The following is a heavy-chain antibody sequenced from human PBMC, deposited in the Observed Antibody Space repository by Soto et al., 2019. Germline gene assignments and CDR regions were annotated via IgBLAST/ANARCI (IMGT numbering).Heavy chain of an antibody. D-gene: IGHD5-12*01. CDR3: ACGEMATIGLVY. CDR2: IYYSGST. J-gene: IGHJ4*02. Sequence: SETLSLTCTVSGGSISSGDYYWSWIRQPSGKGLEWIGYIYYSGSTYYNPSLTSRVTISVDTSKNQFSLKLNSVTAADTPVYYGACGEMATIGLVYWGQGTLVAVSS. V-gene: IGHV4-30-4*01. CDR1: GGSISSGDYY.